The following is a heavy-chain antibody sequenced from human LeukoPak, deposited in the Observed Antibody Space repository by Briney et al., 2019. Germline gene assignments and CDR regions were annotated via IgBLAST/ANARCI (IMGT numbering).Heavy chain of an antibody. D-gene: IGHD2-2*01. V-gene: IGHV1-2*02. J-gene: IGHJ5*02. CDR2: INPNSGGT. Sequence: ASVKVSCKASGYTFTGYYMHWVRQAPGQGLEWMGWINPNSGGTNYAQKFQGRVTMTRDTSTSTAYMELRSLRSDDTAVYYCARDTWGDIVVVPAAAPKENWFDPWGQGTLVTVSS. CDR3: ARDTWGDIVVVPAAAPKENWFDP. CDR1: GYTFTGYY.